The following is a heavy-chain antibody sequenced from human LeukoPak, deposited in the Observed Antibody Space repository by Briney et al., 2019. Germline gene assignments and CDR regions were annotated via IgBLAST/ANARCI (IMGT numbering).Heavy chain of an antibody. CDR2: TSISGSTT. J-gene: IGHJ6*04. D-gene: IGHD3-16*01. Sequence: GGSLRLSCAASGFTFSSYEMNWVRQAPGKGLEWVSYTSISGSTTYYANSGKGRLTISRDKAKNSLYLQIDRLRGQDPAVYYRARVGGGSYYNMDIWGERTTFTVSS. CDR1: GFTFSSYE. V-gene: IGHV3-48*03. CDR3: ARVGGGSYYNMDI.